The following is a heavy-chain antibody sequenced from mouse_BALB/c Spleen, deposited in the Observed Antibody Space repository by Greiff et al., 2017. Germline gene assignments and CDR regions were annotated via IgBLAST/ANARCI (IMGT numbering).Heavy chain of an antibody. CDR3: ARVYRSVFAY. CDR2: ISTYYGDA. Sequence: VQLQESGAELVRPGVSVKISCKGSGYTFTDYAMHWVKQSHAKSLEWIGVISTYYGDASYNQKFKGKATMTVDKSSSTAYMELARLTSEDSAIYYCARVYRSVFAYWGQGTLVTVSA. D-gene: IGHD2-14*01. V-gene: IGHV1S137*01. CDR1: GYTFTDYA. J-gene: IGHJ3*01.